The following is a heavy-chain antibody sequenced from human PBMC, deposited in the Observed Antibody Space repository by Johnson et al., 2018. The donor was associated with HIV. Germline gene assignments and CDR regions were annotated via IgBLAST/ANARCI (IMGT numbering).Heavy chain of an antibody. V-gene: IGHV3-30*03. CDR1: GFTFSSYG. Sequence: QVQLVESGGGVVQPGMSLRLSCAASGFTFSSYGMHWVRQAPGKGLECVAVISYDGSNKYYADSVKGRFTISRDNSKNTLYLQMNSLRVEDTAVYYCASEVRGVLDIWGQGTMVTVSS. CDR3: ASEVRGVLDI. D-gene: IGHD3-10*01. CDR2: ISYDGSNK. J-gene: IGHJ3*02.